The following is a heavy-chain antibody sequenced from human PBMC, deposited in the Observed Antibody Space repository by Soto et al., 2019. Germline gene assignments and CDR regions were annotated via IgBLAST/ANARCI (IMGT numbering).Heavy chain of an antibody. CDR2: INPDGGAT. D-gene: IGHD3-10*01. CDR3: AKGRRTTF. CDR1: GYTFSFDY. V-gene: IGHV1-46*01. J-gene: IGHJ4*02. Sequence: QVQLLQSGAEVKKPGASVKISCKASGYTFSFDYLSWVRRAPGQGLQWMGKINPDGGATTYAQSFQGTVSITSDASTGTVYMELSSLTSDDTAVYYCAKGRRTTFWGQGTLVSVSS.